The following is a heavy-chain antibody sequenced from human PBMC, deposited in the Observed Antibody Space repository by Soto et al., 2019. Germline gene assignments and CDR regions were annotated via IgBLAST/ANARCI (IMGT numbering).Heavy chain of an antibody. CDR1: GYTFTSYY. CDR3: ARAYYDFWSGYPATYYFDY. V-gene: IGHV1-46*01. J-gene: IGHJ4*02. Sequence: ASVKVSCKASGYTFTSYYMHWVRPAPGQGLEWMGIINPSGGSTSYAQKFQGRVTMTRDTSTSTVYMELSSLRSEDTAVYYCARAYYDFWSGYPATYYFDYWGQGTLVTVSS. D-gene: IGHD3-3*01. CDR2: INPSGGST.